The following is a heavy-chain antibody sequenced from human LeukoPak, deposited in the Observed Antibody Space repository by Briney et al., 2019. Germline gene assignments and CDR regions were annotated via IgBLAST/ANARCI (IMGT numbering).Heavy chain of an antibody. CDR3: ATEEMIRGVTLGYFDY. CDR1: GFTFSSYE. J-gene: IGHJ4*02. D-gene: IGHD3-10*01. Sequence: GGSLRLSCAASGFTFSSYEMNWVRQAPEKGLEGVSYISSSGSTIYYADSVKGRFTISRDNAKNSLYLQMNSLRADDTAVYYCATEEMIRGVTLGYFDYWGQGPVVTVSS. CDR2: ISSSGSTI. V-gene: IGHV3-48*03.